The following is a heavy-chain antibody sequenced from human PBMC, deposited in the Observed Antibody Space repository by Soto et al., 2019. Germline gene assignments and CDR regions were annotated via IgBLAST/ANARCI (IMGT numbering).Heavy chain of an antibody. CDR1: GYTFTSYG. J-gene: IGHJ3*02. CDR3: ARDLPPEVVVPPDAFDI. CDR2: ISAYNGNT. V-gene: IGHV1-18*01. D-gene: IGHD2-2*01. Sequence: GASVKVSCKASGYTFTSYGISWVRQAPGQGLEWMGWISAYNGNTNYAQKLQGRVTMTTDTSTSTAYMELRSLRSDDTAVYYCARDLPPEVVVPPDAFDIWGQGTMVTVSS.